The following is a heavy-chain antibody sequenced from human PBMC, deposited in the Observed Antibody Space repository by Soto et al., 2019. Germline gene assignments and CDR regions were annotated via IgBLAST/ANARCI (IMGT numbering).Heavy chain of an antibody. CDR3: ARSILDTTKNYFDS. V-gene: IGHV1-46*01. Sequence: ASVKVSCKASGYTFSTYYLHWVRQAPGQGLEWMGIINPRDGSTVYAQKFQGRVTMTRDTSTTTIYMDLSGLSSEDTAVYFCARSILDTTKNYFDSWGQETLGTVSS. CDR2: INPRDGST. CDR1: GYTFSTYY. D-gene: IGHD3-3*01. J-gene: IGHJ4*02.